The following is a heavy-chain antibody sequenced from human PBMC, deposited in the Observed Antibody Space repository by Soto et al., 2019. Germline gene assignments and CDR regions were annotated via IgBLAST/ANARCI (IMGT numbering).Heavy chain of an antibody. V-gene: IGHV1-18*01. CDR2: ISAYNGNT. CDR3: AREAESSGYYSGPFDY. J-gene: IGHJ4*02. Sequence: ASVKVSCKASGYTFTSYGISWVRQAPGQGLEWMGWISAYNGNTNYAQKLQGRVTMTTDTSTSTAYMELRSLRSDDTAVYYCAREAESSGYYSGPFDYWGQGTLVTVSS. D-gene: IGHD3-22*01. CDR1: GYTFTSYG.